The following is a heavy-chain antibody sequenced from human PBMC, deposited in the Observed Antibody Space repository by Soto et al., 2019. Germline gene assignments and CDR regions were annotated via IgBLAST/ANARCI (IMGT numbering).Heavy chain of an antibody. CDR1: GFTFSSYD. CDR2: IGTAGDT. V-gene: IGHV3-13*01. CDR3: AREARAYYDFWSGSSYMDV. J-gene: IGHJ6*03. Sequence: GGSLRLSCAASGFTFSSYDMHWVRQATGKGLEWVSAIGTAGDTYYPGSVKGRFTISRENAKNSLYLQMNSLRAGDTAVYYCAREARAYYDFWSGSSYMDVWGKGTTVTVSS. D-gene: IGHD3-3*01.